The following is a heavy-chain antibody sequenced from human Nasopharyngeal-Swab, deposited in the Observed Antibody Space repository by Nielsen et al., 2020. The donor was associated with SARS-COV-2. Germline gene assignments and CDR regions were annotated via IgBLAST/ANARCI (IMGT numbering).Heavy chain of an antibody. Sequence: GGSLRLSCAASGFTFSNAWMSWVRPAPGKGLEWVGRIKSKTDGGTTDYAAPVKGRFTISRDDSKNTLYLQMNSLKTEDTAVYYCTTGGVGYYDSSGYYFGYWGQGTLVTVSS. D-gene: IGHD3-22*01. CDR1: GFTFSNAW. CDR3: TTGGVGYYDSSGYYFGY. CDR2: IKSKTDGGTT. J-gene: IGHJ4*02. V-gene: IGHV3-15*01.